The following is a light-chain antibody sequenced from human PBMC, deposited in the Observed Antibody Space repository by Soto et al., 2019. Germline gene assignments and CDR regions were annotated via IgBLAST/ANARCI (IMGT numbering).Light chain of an antibody. V-gene: IGLV1-44*01. J-gene: IGLJ2*01. Sequence: QLVLTQPPSASGTPGQRVTISCSGSSSNIGSNPVNWYQQLPGTAPKLLLYKDDQRPSGVPDRVSGSKSGTSASLAISGLQSEDEADYYCASWDDSLIAVVFGGGTKLTVL. CDR2: KDD. CDR1: SSNIGSNP. CDR3: ASWDDSLIAVV.